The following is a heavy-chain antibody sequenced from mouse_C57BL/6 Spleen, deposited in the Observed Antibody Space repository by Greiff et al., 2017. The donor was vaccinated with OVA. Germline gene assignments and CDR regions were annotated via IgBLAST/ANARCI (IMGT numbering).Heavy chain of an antibody. D-gene: IGHD2-3*01. J-gene: IGHJ4*01. CDR1: GYTSTSYW. V-gene: IGHV1-69*01. Sequence: QVQLQQPGAEFVMPGASVKLSCKASGYTSTSYWMHWVKQRPGQGLEWIGEIDPSDSYTNYNQKFKGKSTLTVDKSSSTAYMQISSLTSEYSAVYYCARWDGYYYWGQGTSVTVSS. CDR2: IDPSDSYT. CDR3: ARWDGYYY.